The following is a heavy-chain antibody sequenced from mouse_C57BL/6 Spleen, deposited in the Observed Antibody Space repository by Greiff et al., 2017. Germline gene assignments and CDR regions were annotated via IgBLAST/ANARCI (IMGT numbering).Heavy chain of an antibody. D-gene: IGHD2-2*01. CDR3: ARRAVTAYYAMDY. J-gene: IGHJ4*01. CDR1: GYTFTSYW. Sequence: QVQLQQPGAELVKPGASVKLSCKASGYTFTSYWMQWVKQRPGQGLEWIGEIDPSDSYTNYNQKFKGKATLTVDTSSSTAYMQLSSLTSEDSAVYYCARRAVTAYYAMDYWGQGTSVTVSS. CDR2: IDPSDSYT. V-gene: IGHV1-50*01.